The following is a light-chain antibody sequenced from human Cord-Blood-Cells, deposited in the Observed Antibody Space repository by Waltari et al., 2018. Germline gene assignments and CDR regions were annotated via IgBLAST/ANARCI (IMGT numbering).Light chain of an antibody. CDR2: DAS. CDR3: QQSYSTPRT. CDR1: QSISSY. V-gene: IGKV1-39*01. J-gene: IGKJ2*01. Sequence: DIQITQSPSSLAASVGDRVTITCRASQSISSYLNWYQQKPGKAPQLLLYDASSLQSGVPPRFSGSGSGTNVTLTISSLQPEDFATYYCQQSYSTPRTFGQGTKLEIK.